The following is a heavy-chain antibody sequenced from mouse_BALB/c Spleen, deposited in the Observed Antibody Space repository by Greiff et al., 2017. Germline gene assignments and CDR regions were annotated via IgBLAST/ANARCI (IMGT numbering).Heavy chain of an antibody. Sequence: QVQLKESGAELVKPGASVKLSCKASGYTFTSYYMYWVKQRPGQGLERIGEINPSNGDTYFNEKFKSKATLTIDKSSSTAYMQLSSLTSEDSAVYYCTRSTMITTGFDYWGQGTTLTVSS. CDR3: TRSTMITTGFDY. CDR1: GYTFTSYY. D-gene: IGHD2-4*01. V-gene: IGHV1S81*02. J-gene: IGHJ2*01. CDR2: INPSNGDT.